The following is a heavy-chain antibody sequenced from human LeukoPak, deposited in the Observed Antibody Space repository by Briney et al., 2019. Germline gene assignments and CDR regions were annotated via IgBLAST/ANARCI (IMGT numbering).Heavy chain of an antibody. Sequence: ASVKVSCEASGYTFTGYYMHWVRQAPGQGLEWMGWINPNSGGTNYAQKFQGRVTMTRDTSISTAYMELSRLRSDDTAVYYCARVKSRGYSGYDLDFDYWGQGTLVTVSS. V-gene: IGHV1-2*02. CDR2: INPNSGGT. CDR1: GYTFTGYY. D-gene: IGHD5-12*01. CDR3: ARVKSRGYSGYDLDFDY. J-gene: IGHJ4*02.